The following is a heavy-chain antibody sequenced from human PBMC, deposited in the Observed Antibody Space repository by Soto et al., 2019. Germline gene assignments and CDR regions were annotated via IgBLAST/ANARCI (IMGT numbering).Heavy chain of an antibody. V-gene: IGHV3-9*01. J-gene: IGHJ4*02. CDR3: VRDRRISGINRGLDY. Sequence: GGSLRLSCAASGFSFQNYAMHWVRQAPGKGLEWVSGISWNRGTIGYADSVRGRFTISRDNPKNSLYLQMNSLRPEDTAFYYCVRDRRISGINRGLDYWGRGTLVTVPQ. D-gene: IGHD1-20*01. CDR1: GFSFQNYA. CDR2: ISWNRGTI.